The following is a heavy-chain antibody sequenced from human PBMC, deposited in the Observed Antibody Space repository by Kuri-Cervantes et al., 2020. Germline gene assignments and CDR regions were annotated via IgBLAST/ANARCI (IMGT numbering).Heavy chain of an antibody. Sequence: GGSLRLSCAASGFTFSSYAMSWVRQAPGKGLEWVSAISGSGGSTYYADSVKGRFTISRDNSKNTLYLQLNSLRVEDTAIYYCARDPGHRNGMDVWGQGTTVTVSS. CDR2: ISGSGGST. V-gene: IGHV3-23*01. CDR1: GFTFSSYA. J-gene: IGHJ6*02. CDR3: ARDPGHRNGMDV.